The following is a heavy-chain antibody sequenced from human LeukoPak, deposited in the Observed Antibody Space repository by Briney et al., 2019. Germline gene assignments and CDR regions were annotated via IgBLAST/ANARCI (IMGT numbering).Heavy chain of an antibody. V-gene: IGHV5-51*01. Sequence: GESLKISCKGSGYSFTSYWIGWVRQMPGKGLEWMGIIYPGDSDTRYSPSFQGQVTISADKSISTAYLQWSSLKASDTAMYYCARQGRDGYNHYYYYGMDVWGQGTTVTVSS. CDR1: GYSFTSYW. CDR3: ARQGRDGYNHYYYYGMDV. J-gene: IGHJ6*02. D-gene: IGHD5-24*01. CDR2: IYPGDSDT.